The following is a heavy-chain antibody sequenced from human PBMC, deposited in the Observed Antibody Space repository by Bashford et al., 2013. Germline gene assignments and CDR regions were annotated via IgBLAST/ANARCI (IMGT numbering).Heavy chain of an antibody. V-gene: IGHV1-69*04. D-gene: IGHD6-6*01. CDR3: ARDWARYSSSSQPFDY. CDR2: IIPILGIA. CDR1: GYTFSSYA. Sequence: VASVKVSCKASGYTFSSYAISWVRQAPGQGLEWMGRIIPILGIANYAQKFQGRVTITADKSTSTAYMDLASLRSDDTAVYYCARDWARYSSSSQPFDYWGQGTLVTVSS. J-gene: IGHJ4*02.